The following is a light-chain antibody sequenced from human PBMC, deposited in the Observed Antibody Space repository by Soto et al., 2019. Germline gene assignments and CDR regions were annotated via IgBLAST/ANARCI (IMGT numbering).Light chain of an antibody. CDR3: ASWDDSLNGHV. Sequence: QSVLTQPPSASGTPGQRITISCSGSSSNIGDNPVNWYQQLPGAAPKLLIYINDQRPSGVPDRFSASKSGTSASLAISGLQSEDEADYYCASWDDSLNGHVFGTGTKVTVL. CDR2: IND. CDR1: SSNIGDNP. V-gene: IGLV1-44*01. J-gene: IGLJ1*01.